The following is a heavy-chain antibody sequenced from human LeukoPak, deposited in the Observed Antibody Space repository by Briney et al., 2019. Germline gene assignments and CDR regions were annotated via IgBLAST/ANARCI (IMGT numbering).Heavy chain of an antibody. Sequence: GGSLRLSCAASGFTFSSYAMHWVRQAPGKGLEWVAVISYDGSNKYYAGSAKGRFTISRDNSKNTLYLQVNSLRAEDTAVYYCARDHLSSDPHTKYYYGSGSRGWFDPWGQGTLVTVSS. CDR1: GFTFSSYA. J-gene: IGHJ5*02. D-gene: IGHD3-10*01. CDR2: ISYDGSNK. CDR3: ARDHLSSDPHTKYYYGSGSRGWFDP. V-gene: IGHV3-30*04.